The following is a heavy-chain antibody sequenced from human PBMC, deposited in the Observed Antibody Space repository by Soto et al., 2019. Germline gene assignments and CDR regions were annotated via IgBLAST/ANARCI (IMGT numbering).Heavy chain of an antibody. CDR1: GGTFSSYA. V-gene: IGHV1-69*13. CDR2: IIPIFGTA. CDR3: ARGNGWGSSSFRDYYYGMDV. J-gene: IGHJ6*02. Sequence: ASVKVSCKASGGTFSSYAISWVRQAPGQGLEWMGGIIPIFGTANYAQKFQGRVTITADESTSTAYMELSSLRSEDTAVYYCARGNGWGSSSFRDYYYGMDVWGQGATVPVSS. D-gene: IGHD6-13*01.